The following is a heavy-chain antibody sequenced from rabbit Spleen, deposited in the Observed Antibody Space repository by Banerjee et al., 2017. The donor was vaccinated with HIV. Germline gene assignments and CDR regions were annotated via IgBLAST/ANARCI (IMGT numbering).Heavy chain of an antibody. Sequence: QEQLVESGGDLVKPGASLTLTCTASGFSFSSGYYMSWVRQAPGKGLEWIACIYGGTSGRTYYASWVNGRFTITRSTSLNTVDLKMTSLTAADTATYFCARDLPEIIGWNFGFWGQGTLVTVS. J-gene: IGHJ3*01. CDR3: ARDLPEIIGWNFGF. CDR2: IYGGTSGRT. V-gene: IGHV1S45*01. CDR1: GFSFSSGYY. D-gene: IGHD1-1*01.